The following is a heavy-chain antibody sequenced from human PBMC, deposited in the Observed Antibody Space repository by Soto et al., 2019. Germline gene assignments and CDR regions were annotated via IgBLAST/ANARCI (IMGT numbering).Heavy chain of an antibody. CDR1: GGSFSGYY. CDR3: ARQRVAPAQYYFDY. D-gene: IGHD2-2*01. J-gene: IGHJ4*02. Sequence: PSETLSLTCAVYGGSFSGYYWSWIRQPPGKGLEWIGEINHSGSTNYNPSLKSRVTISVDTSKNQFSLKLSSVTAADTAVYYCARQRVAPAQYYFDYWGQGIPVT. V-gene: IGHV4-34*01. CDR2: INHSGST.